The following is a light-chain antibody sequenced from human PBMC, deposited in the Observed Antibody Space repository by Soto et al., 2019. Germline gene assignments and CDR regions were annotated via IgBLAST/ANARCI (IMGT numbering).Light chain of an antibody. V-gene: IGLV1-51*01. CDR2: DSN. Sequence: QSVLTQPPSVSAAPGQKVTISCAGGSSNIGINSVSWYQHLPGTAPKYVIYDSNKRPSGIPDRFSAAKSGTSATLGITGLQTGDEADYYCATWDNRLSAWLFGGGTKLTVL. CDR1: SSNIGINS. CDR3: ATWDNRLSAWL. J-gene: IGLJ3*02.